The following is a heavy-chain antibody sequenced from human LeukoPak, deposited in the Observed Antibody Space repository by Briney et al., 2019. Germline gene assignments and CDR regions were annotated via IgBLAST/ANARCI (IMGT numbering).Heavy chain of an antibody. J-gene: IGHJ4*02. D-gene: IGHD2-2*01. V-gene: IGHV4-31*03. Sequence: SETLSLTCTVSGGSINSGGYYWSWIRQHPGKGLEWIGYIFYSGTPYYNPSLKSRLTISVDTSKNQFSLKLSSVSAADTAVYYCARVKWDIAVVPAATFFDSWGQGTLVTVSS. CDR2: IFYSGTP. CDR1: GGSINSGGYY. CDR3: ARVKWDIAVVPAATFFDS.